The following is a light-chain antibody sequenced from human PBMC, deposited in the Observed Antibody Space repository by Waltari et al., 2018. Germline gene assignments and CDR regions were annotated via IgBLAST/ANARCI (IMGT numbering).Light chain of an antibody. CDR2: KAS. CDR3: QQHYTYSWT. CDR1: QSISNW. J-gene: IGKJ1*01. Sequence: DIQMTQSPTALSASVGDRVSITCRASQSISNWLAWYQHKPGKAPNLLIYKASTLESGVPSRFSGSESDTEFTLTISSLQPDDSATYYCQQHYTYSWTFGQGTKVEIK. V-gene: IGKV1-5*03.